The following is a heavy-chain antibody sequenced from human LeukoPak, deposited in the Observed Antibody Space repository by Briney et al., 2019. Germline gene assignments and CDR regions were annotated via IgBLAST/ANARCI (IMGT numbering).Heavy chain of an antibody. Sequence: SETLSLTCTVSGVSISSSTYYWGWIRQPPGKGLEWIGSIYSSGSTYYNSSLKSRVTISIDTSKNQFSLKLSSVTAADTAVYYCARVHRSRMLVVWGYYYYYMDVWGKGTTVTVSS. D-gene: IGHD2-15*01. V-gene: IGHV4-39*01. CDR3: ARVHRSRMLVVWGYYYYYMDV. J-gene: IGHJ6*03. CDR1: GVSISSSTYY. CDR2: IYSSGST.